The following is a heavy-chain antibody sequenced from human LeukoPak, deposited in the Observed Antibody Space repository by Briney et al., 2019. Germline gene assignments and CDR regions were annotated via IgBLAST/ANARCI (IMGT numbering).Heavy chain of an antibody. V-gene: IGHV1-69*05. CDR3: ASDLGYCSSTSCYPYAFDI. D-gene: IGHD2-2*01. CDR2: IIPIFGTA. CDR1: GDTFRNFE. J-gene: IGHJ3*02. Sequence: SVKVSCKASGDTFRNFEIHWVRQAPGQGLEWMGGIIPIFGTANYAQKFQGRVTITTDESTSTAYMELGSLRSEDTAVYYCASDLGYCSSTSCYPYAFDIWGQGTMVTVSS.